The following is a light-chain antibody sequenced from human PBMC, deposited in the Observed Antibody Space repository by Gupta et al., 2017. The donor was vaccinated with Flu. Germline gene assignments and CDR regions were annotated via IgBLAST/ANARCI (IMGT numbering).Light chain of an antibody. J-gene: IGKJ1*01. CDR1: QDIRIY. Sequence: SPSSLSASVGDRVTITCQASQDIRIYLNWYQQRPGKAPKLLIYDASNLENGVPSRFSGSGSGTHFTFTISSLQPEDIATYYCQQDENLHTFGQGTKVEIK. CDR2: DAS. V-gene: IGKV1-33*01. CDR3: QQDENLHT.